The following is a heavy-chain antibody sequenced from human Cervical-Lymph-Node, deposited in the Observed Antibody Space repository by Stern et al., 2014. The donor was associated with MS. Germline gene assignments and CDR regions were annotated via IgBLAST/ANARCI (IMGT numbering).Heavy chain of an antibody. J-gene: IGHJ5*02. CDR2: IRPHNGDT. D-gene: IGHD3-16*01. V-gene: IGHV1-18*01. CDR3: ARDPGGFDP. CDR1: GYTFITSDFG. Sequence: QVQLVQSGPEVKKPGASVKVSCKTSGYTFITSDFGISWVRQAPGQGLEWLGWIRPHNGDTNYAQKFQGIFIMTTDTSTSTAYMELRSLRSDDTAVYFCARDPGGFDPWGQGTLVTVSS.